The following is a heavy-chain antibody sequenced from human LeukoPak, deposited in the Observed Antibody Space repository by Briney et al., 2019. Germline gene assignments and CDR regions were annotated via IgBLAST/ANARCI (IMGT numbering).Heavy chain of an antibody. V-gene: IGHV1-24*01. Sequence: GASVKVSCKVSGYTLTELSMHWVRQAPGKGLEWMGGFDPEDGETIYAQKLQGRVTMTTDTSTSTAYMELRSLRSDDTAVYYCARDVLWFGELPPSYYYYYGMDVWGQGTTVTVSS. CDR3: ARDVLWFGELPPSYYYYYGMDV. CDR1: GYTLTELS. J-gene: IGHJ6*02. D-gene: IGHD3-10*01. CDR2: FDPEDGET.